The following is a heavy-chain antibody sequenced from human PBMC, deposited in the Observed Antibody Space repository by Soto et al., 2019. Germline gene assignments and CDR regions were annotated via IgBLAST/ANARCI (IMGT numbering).Heavy chain of an antibody. V-gene: IGHV1-2*04. J-gene: IGHJ4*02. D-gene: IGHD1-7*01. Sequence: ASVKVSCKASGYTFTGYYMHWVRQAPGQGLEWMGWINPNSGGTNYAQKFQGWVTMTRDTSISTAYMELSRLRSDDTAVYYCARDRTTKAGGNHFTFVYWGQGTLVTVSS. CDR3: ARDRTTKAGGNHFTFVY. CDR2: INPNSGGT. CDR1: GYTFTGYY.